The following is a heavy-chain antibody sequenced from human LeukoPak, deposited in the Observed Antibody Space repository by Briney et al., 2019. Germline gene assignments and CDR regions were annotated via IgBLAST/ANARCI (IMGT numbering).Heavy chain of an antibody. CDR1: RGSISGSIRSYY. CDR2: ISYTGST. V-gene: IGHV4-61*01. Sequence: SETLSLTCTVSRGSISGSIRSYYWSWIRQAPGKGLEWVGYISYTGSTEYNPSLKSRVTISRDTSKNQFSLKLTSVTAADTAVYYCARDRPHFDPWGQGTLVTVSS. J-gene: IGHJ5*02. CDR3: ARDRPHFDP.